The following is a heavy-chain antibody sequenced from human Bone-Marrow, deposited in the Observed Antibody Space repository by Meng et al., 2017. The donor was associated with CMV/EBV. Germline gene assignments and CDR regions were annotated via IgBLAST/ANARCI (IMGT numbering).Heavy chain of an antibody. CDR3: ARGWAFKVSKSSNNCYMYREVIPSNTRNYYYGMDV. CDR2: IIPIFGTA. V-gene: IGHV1-69*05. CDR1: GGTFSSYA. D-gene: IGHD2-2*02. J-gene: IGHJ6*02. Sequence: SVKVSCKASGGTFSSYAISWVRQAPGQGLEWMGGIIPIFGTANYAQKFQGRVTITTDESTSIAYMELSSVRSEDTAVYYCARGWAFKVSKSSNNCYMYREVIPSNTRNYYYGMDVWGQGTTVTVSS.